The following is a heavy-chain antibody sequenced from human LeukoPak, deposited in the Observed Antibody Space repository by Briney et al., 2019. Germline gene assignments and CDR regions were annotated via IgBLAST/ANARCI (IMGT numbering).Heavy chain of an antibody. CDR3: ARAGLVVPAAITPDY. J-gene: IGHJ4*02. CDR1: GYTFTSYG. D-gene: IGHD2-2*01. CDR2: ISAYNGNT. Sequence: RASVKVSCKASGYTFTSYGISWVRQAPGQGLEWMGWISAYNGNTNYAQNLQGRVTMTTDTSTSTAYMELRSLRSDDTAVYYCARAGLVVPAAITPDYWGQGTLVTVSS. V-gene: IGHV1-18*01.